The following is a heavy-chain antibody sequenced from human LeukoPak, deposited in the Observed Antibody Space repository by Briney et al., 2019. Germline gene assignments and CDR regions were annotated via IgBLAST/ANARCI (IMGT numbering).Heavy chain of an antibody. CDR3: ARLVTYCSSTSCYSYNWFDP. Sequence: GASVKVSCKASGYTFTSYGISWVRQAPGQGHEWMGVISAYNGNTNYAQKLQGRVTMTTDTSTSTAYMELRSLRSDDTAVYYCARLVTYCSSTSCYSYNWFDPWGQGTLVTVSS. J-gene: IGHJ5*02. V-gene: IGHV1-18*01. CDR2: ISAYNGNT. CDR1: GYTFTSYG. D-gene: IGHD2-2*01.